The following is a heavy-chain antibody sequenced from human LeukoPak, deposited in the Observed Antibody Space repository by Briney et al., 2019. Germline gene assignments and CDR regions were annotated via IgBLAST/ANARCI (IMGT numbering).Heavy chain of an antibody. CDR1: GGSITIYY. V-gene: IGHV4-4*07. D-gene: IGHD4-11*01. CDR2: IYTSGST. J-gene: IGHJ6*03. CDR3: ARVTTTYYYYMDV. Sequence: SETLSLTCTVSGGSITIYYWSWIRQPAGKGLEWIGRIYTSGSTNYNPSLKSRVTISVDTSKNQFSLKLSSVTAADTAVYYCARVTTTYYYYMDVWGKGTTVTISS.